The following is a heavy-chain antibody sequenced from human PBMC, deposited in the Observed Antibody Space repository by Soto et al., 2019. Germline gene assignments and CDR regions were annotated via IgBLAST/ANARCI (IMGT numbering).Heavy chain of an antibody. D-gene: IGHD3-10*01. V-gene: IGHV3-33*01. Sequence: QVQLVESGGGVVQPGRSLRLSCAASGFTFSSYGMHWVRQAPGKGLEWVAVIWYDGSNKYYADSVKGRFTISRDNSKNPLYLQMNSLRAEDTAVYYCARDSSELLWFGAGEDGMDVWGQGTTVTVSS. J-gene: IGHJ6*02. CDR1: GFTFSSYG. CDR3: ARDSSELLWFGAGEDGMDV. CDR2: IWYDGSNK.